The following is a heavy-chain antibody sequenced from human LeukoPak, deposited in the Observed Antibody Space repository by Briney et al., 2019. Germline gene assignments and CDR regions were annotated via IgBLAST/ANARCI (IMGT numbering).Heavy chain of an antibody. Sequence: GGSLRLSCAASGFTFSSYSMNWVRQAPGKGLEWVSSISSTTSYIYYADSVKGRFTISRDNAKNSLYLQMNSLRAEDTAVYYCARDSPSEHYSNYWGQGTLVTVSS. CDR3: ARDSPSEHYSNY. V-gene: IGHV3-21*01. J-gene: IGHJ4*02. CDR2: ISSTTSYI. CDR1: GFTFSSYS. D-gene: IGHD4-11*01.